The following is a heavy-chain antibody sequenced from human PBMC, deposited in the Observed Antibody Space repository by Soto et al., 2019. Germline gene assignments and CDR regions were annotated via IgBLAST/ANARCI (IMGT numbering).Heavy chain of an antibody. D-gene: IGHD3-22*01. CDR1: GYTFTSYC. J-gene: IGHJ4*02. V-gene: IGHV1-18*01. CDR2: ISVYNGNT. Sequence: ASVKVSCKASGYTFTSYCISWVREAPGQGLEWMGWISVYNGNTNYAQKLQGRGTMTADTSTSTAYMELRSLRSDDTAVYYCAREHSSGYYRSVFDYWGQGTLVTVSS. CDR3: AREHSSGYYRSVFDY.